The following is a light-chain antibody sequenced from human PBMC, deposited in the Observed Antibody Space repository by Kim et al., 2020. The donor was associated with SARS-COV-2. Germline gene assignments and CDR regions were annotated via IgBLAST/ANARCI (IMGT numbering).Light chain of an antibody. CDR1: QGISTW. Sequence: DIQMTQSPPTLSASVGDTVTITCRASQGISTWLAWYQQKPGKTPKVLISDASSLEGGVPSRFSGGGSGTEFTLTISSLQPDDFATYFCQQYHSFPWTFGQGTKLEI. CDR2: DAS. V-gene: IGKV1-5*01. J-gene: IGKJ1*01. CDR3: QQYHSFPWT.